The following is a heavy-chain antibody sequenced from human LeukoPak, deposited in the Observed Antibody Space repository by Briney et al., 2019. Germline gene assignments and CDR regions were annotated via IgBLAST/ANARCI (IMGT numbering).Heavy chain of an antibody. CDR2: IYYSGST. J-gene: IGHJ4*02. CDR1: GGSISSGDYS. Sequence: SQTLSLTCTVSGGSISSGDYSWSWIRQPPGKGLEWIGYIYYSGSTYYKLSLKSRVTISVDTSKNQFTPVLSSVTAADTAVCYCARTATARCVIYAPDYWGQGTPVTVSS. V-gene: IGHV4-30-4*01. CDR3: ARTATARCVIYAPDY. D-gene: IGHD3-10*01.